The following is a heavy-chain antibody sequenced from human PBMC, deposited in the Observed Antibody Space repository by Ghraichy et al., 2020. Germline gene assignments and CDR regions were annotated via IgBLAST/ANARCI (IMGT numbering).Heavy chain of an antibody. CDR3: ARDPKRGALDY. Sequence: GSLRLSCTASGFSFSGSWMSWVRHAPEKGLEWVANINNDGKEKYYVDSLKGRFTISRDNGKNSLFLQISSLRVEDTAVYYCARDPKRGALDYWGQGTLVAVSS. CDR1: GFSFSGSW. D-gene: IGHD3-10*01. J-gene: IGHJ4*02. CDR2: INNDGKEK. V-gene: IGHV3-7*03.